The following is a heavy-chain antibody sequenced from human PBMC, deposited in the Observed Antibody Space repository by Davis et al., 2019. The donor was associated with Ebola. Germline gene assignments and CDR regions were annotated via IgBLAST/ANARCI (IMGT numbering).Heavy chain of an antibody. CDR2: IWYDGTTK. Sequence: GESLKISCAASGFTFSTYGMHWVRQAPGKGLKWVAFIWYDGTTKYYADSVKGRFTISRDEYKKTVYLQMSSLRAEDTAVYYCAKDYTGLFDYWGQGTLVTVSS. D-gene: IGHD7-27*01. J-gene: IGHJ4*02. CDR3: AKDYTGLFDY. CDR1: GFTFSTYG. V-gene: IGHV3-30*02.